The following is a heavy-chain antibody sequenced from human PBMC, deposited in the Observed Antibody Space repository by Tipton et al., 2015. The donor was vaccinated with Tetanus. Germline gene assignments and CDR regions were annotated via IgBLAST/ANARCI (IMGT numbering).Heavy chain of an antibody. D-gene: IGHD1-26*01. CDR3: AKTGRDYDY. CDR2: INPGGSEG. V-gene: IGHV3-7*01. CDR1: GFTFNTYW. J-gene: IGHJ4*02. Sequence: GSLRLSCATSGFTFNTYWMSWVRQAPGKGLEWVANINPGGSEGYYEDSVKGRFTISRDNTKNSLFLQMNSLRVEDTAIYYCAKTGRDYDYWGQGTLVTVSS.